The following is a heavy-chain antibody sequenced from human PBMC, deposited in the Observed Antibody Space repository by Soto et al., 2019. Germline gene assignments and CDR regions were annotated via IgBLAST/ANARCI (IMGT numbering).Heavy chain of an antibody. J-gene: IGHJ5*02. CDR2: IYYSGST. D-gene: IGHD3-9*01. CDR3: ARDDWGGDWFDP. Sequence: QVQLQESGPGLVKPSETLSLTCTVSGGSISSYYWSWIRQPPGKGLEWIGYIYYSGSTNYNPSLTSRVTISVDTSKNQFSLKLSSVTAADTAVYYCARDDWGGDWFDPWGQGTLVTVSS. V-gene: IGHV4-59*01. CDR1: GGSISSYY.